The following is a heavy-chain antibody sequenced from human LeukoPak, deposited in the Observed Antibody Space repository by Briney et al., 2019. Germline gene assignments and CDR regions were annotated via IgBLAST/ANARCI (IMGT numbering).Heavy chain of an antibody. Sequence: TPSETLSLTCAVCGGSFSGYYWSWIRQPPGKGLEWIGEINHSGSTNYNPSLKSRVTISVDTSKNQFSLKLSSVTAADTAVYYCAGSIAAAEAFDYWGQGTLVTVSS. CDR3: AGSIAAAEAFDY. CDR1: GGSFSGYY. CDR2: INHSGST. J-gene: IGHJ4*02. D-gene: IGHD6-13*01. V-gene: IGHV4-34*01.